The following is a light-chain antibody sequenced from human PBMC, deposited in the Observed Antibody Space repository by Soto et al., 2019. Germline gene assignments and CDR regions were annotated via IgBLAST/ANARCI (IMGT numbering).Light chain of an antibody. Sequence: EKVMTQSPATLSVSPGERATLSCRASQSVSGNLAWYQQKPGQGPRLLIYGASARATDIPARLSGSGSGTEFTLTISSLQSEDFAVYYCQQYHNLPYTFGQGTRLQIK. CDR3: QQYHNLPYT. CDR1: QSVSGN. V-gene: IGKV3D-15*01. J-gene: IGKJ2*01. CDR2: GAS.